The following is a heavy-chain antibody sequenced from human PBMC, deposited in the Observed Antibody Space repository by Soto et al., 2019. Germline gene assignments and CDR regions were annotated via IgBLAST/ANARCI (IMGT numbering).Heavy chain of an antibody. CDR2: IGTAGDT. J-gene: IGHJ2*01. Sequence: EVQLVESGGGLVQPGGSLRLSCAASGFTFSSYDMHWVRQGTGKDLEWVTAIGTAGDTYYPGSVKGRFTISRENAKNSLYLQMNSLRAGDTAVYYCAIAVTLPALHWYFDRWGRGTLDTVSS. CDR3: AIAVTLPALHWYFDR. CDR1: GFTFSSYD. D-gene: IGHD2-2*01. V-gene: IGHV3-13*01.